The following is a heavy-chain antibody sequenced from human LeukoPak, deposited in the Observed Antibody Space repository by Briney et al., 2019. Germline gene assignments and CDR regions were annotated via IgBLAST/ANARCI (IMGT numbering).Heavy chain of an antibody. CDR2: ISSNGGST. V-gene: IGHV3-64*01. CDR3: ARERGGSYDY. CDR1: GFTFSSYW. J-gene: IGHJ4*02. Sequence: GGSLRLSCAASGFTFSSYWMHWVRQAPGKGLEYVSAISSNGGSTYYANSVKGRFTISRDNSKNTLYLQMGSLRAEDMAVYYCARERGGSYDYWGQGTLVTVSS. D-gene: IGHD1-26*01.